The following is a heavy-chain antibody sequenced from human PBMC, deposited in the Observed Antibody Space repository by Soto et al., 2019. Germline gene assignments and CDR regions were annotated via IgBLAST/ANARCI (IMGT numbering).Heavy chain of an antibody. CDR2: VYYRGSI. D-gene: IGHD3-16*01. Sequence: SETLSLTCTVSGDSISSPDYYWSWIRQAPGKGLELIGYVYYRGSIYYTPSFESRVSISIDTSKNQFSLRLTSVTAADSAVYFCARVTFTPNWFDSWGQGILVTVS. V-gene: IGHV4-30-4*01. J-gene: IGHJ5*01. CDR3: ARVTFTPNWFDS. CDR1: GDSISSPDYY.